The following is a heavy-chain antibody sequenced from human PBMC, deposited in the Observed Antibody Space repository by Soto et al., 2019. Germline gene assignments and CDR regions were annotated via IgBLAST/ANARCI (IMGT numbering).Heavy chain of an antibody. CDR2: IIPIFGTA. J-gene: IGHJ4*02. CDR1: GGTFSSYA. D-gene: IGHD4-17*01. Sequence: QVQLVQSGAEVKKPGSSVKVSCKASGGTFSSYAISWVRQAPGQGLEWMGGIIPIFGTANYAQTFQGRGPITADESTNTAYMELSSLRSEDTAVYYCARPNQATVVTPWNYWGQGTLVTVSS. V-gene: IGHV1-69*12. CDR3: ARPNQATVVTPWNY.